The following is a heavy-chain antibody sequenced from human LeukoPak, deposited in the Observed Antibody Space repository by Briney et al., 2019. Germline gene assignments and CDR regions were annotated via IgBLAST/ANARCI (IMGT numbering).Heavy chain of an antibody. J-gene: IGHJ4*02. CDR2: INPSGGST. V-gene: IGHV1-46*01. Sequence: ASVKVSCKASGYTFTSYYMHWVRQAPGQGLEWMGIINPSGGSTSYAQKFQGRVTMTRDMSTSTAYMELRSLRSDDTAVYYCARDRNDGYRDFDYWGQGTLVTVSS. CDR3: ARDRNDGYRDFDY. D-gene: IGHD1-1*01. CDR1: GYTFTSYY.